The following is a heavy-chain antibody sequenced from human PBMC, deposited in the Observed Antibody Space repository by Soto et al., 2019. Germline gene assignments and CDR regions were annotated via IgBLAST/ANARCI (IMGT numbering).Heavy chain of an antibody. D-gene: IGHD3-22*01. CDR2: IYSGGYT. CDR1: GFDVSNTD. J-gene: IGHJ4*02. V-gene: IGHV3-66*01. CDR3: AREAIIVIAAPEYYFDY. Sequence: GGSLRLPCAAFGFDVSNTDMSWVRQAPGKGLEWVSVIYSGGYTNYADSVKGRFIVSRDSPKNTLYLQMDSLRAEDTAVYYCAREAIIVIAAPEYYFDYWGQGTLVTVSS.